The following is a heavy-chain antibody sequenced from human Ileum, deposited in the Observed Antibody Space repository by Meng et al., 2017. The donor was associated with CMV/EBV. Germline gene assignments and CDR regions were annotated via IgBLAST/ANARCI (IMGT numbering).Heavy chain of an antibody. V-gene: IGHV3-20*04. J-gene: IGHJ4*02. D-gene: IGHD3-16*01. CDR3: AGGPFASSDTWLNDH. CDR2: INWAGSST. Sequence: GESLKISCAASGFTFVDSAMIWARQAPGKGLEWVSGINWAGSSTHYADSVKGRFAISRDSAKIFLYLEIDSLRLEDMTLYYRAGGPFASSDTWLNDHWGQGTLVTVSS. CDR1: GFTFVDSA.